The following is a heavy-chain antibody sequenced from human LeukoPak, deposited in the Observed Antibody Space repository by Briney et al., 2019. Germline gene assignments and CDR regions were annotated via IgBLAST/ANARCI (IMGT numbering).Heavy chain of an antibody. CDR1: GGSISSGGYY. Sequence: SETLSLTCTVSGGSISSGGYYWSWIRQHPGKGLEWIGYIYYSGSTYYNPSLKSRVTISVDTSKNQFALKLSSVTAADTAVYYCASSITMIVGPDYWGQGTRVTGSS. CDR3: ASSITMIVGPDY. CDR2: IYYSGST. V-gene: IGHV4-31*03. J-gene: IGHJ4*02. D-gene: IGHD3-22*01.